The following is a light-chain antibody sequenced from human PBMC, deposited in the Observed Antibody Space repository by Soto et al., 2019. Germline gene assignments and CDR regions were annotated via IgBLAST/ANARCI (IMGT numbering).Light chain of an antibody. CDR1: QSVSSSY. J-gene: IGKJ1*01. CDR3: QQYHDGLT. V-gene: IGKV3-20*01. CDR2: GAS. Sequence: IVLTQSPAILALSPGDRATLSCRASQSVSSSYLAWYQHKPGQAPRLLIHGASSRVTGIPDRFSGSGSGTDFTLTITRLEPEDFAVYHCQQYHDGLTFGQGTKVDIK.